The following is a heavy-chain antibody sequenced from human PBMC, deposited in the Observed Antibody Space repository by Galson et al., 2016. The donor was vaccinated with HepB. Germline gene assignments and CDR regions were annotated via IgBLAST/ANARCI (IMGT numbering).Heavy chain of an antibody. D-gene: IGHD2-2*01. J-gene: IGHJ6*02. CDR3: AGCSSTNCHYYYSLDV. CDR2: IYSGGTT. CDR1: GFTVSSNY. Sequence: SLRLSCAASGFTVSSNYMSWVRQAPGKGLEWVSVIYSGGTTYYADSVKGRFTISRDNSKNTLYLQMNSLRAEDTAVYYCAGCSSTNCHYYYSLDVWGQGTTVTVSS. V-gene: IGHV3-53*01.